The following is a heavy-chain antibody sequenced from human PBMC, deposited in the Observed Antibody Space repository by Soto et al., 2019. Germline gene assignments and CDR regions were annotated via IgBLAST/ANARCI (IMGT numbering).Heavy chain of an antibody. J-gene: IGHJ4*02. CDR3: ARRYGDPSSPAGFDY. V-gene: IGHV1-18*01. CDR1: GYIVTSYS. CDR2: ISVYNGKT. Sequence: QVQLVQSGAEVKKPGASVKVSCKASGYIVTSYSISWVRQAPGQGLEWMGWISVYNGKTNYAQKPQGRVTMTTDTDTSTTTAYMEVRGLKSDDTAVYYCARRYGDPSSPAGFDYWGQGTLVTVSS. D-gene: IGHD4-17*01.